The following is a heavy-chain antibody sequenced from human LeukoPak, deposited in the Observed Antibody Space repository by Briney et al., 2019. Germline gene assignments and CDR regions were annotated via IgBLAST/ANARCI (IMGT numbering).Heavy chain of an antibody. J-gene: IGHJ4*02. Sequence: PSETLSLTCTVSGDSISTSGYYWGWIRQPPGKGLECIGSISYSGGTYYNPSLKSRVTISVDTSKNQFSLRLFSMTAADTAVYYCARGVGATVTTIVDYWGQGTLVTVSS. D-gene: IGHD4-17*01. V-gene: IGHV4-39*01. CDR2: ISYSGGT. CDR1: GDSISTSGYY. CDR3: ARGVGATVTTIVDY.